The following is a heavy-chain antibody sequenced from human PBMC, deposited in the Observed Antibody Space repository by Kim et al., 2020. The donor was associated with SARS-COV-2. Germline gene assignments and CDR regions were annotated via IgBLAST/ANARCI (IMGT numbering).Heavy chain of an antibody. V-gene: IGHV3-30*07. D-gene: IGHD3-22*01. J-gene: IGHJ5*02. CDR3: ARDHQDTMIVSPNWFDP. Sequence: VKGRFTISSDNSKNPLYLKMNSLRAEDTAVYYCARDHQDTMIVSPNWFDPWGQGTLVTVSS.